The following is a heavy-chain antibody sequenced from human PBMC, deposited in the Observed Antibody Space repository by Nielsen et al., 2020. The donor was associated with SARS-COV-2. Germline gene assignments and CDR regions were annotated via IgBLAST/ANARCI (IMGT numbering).Heavy chain of an antibody. J-gene: IGHJ3*02. CDR1: GFTFSSYG. CDR3: ARDVPVAATPGDAFDI. Sequence: GESLKISCAASGFTFSSYGMHWVRQAPGKGLEWVAVIWYDGSNKYYADSVKGRFTISRDNSKNTLYLQMNSLRAEDTAVYYCARDVPVAATPGDAFDIWGQGTMVTVSS. CDR2: IWYDGSNK. V-gene: IGHV3-33*01. D-gene: IGHD2-15*01.